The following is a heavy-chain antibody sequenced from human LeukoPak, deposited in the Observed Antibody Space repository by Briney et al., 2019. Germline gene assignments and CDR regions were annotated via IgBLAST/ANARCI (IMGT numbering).Heavy chain of an antibody. D-gene: IGHD6-19*01. CDR2: IIPMSGTV. J-gene: IGHJ4*02. Sequence: ASVKVSCKASGGTFSTFGISWVRQAPGQGLEWMGGIIPMSGTVNNAQKFQGRVTITADKSTGTAYMELSSLRSDDTAVYYCAKDSTAVAILDYWGQGTLVTVSS. CDR1: GGTFSTFG. V-gene: IGHV1-69*06. CDR3: AKDSTAVAILDY.